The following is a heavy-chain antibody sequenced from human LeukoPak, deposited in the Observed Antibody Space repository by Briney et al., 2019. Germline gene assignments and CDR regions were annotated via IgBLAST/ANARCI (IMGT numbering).Heavy chain of an antibody. V-gene: IGHV3-48*03. Sequence: GGSLRLSCAASGFTFKNYEMNWVRQAPGKGLEWVSYISSSGSPIYYADSVKGRCTISRDNAKNSLYLQMNSLRAEDTAVYYCARGPSVGSGWSPDYWGQGTLVTVSS. D-gene: IGHD6-19*01. CDR2: ISSSGSPI. CDR3: ARGPSVGSGWSPDY. CDR1: GFTFKNYE. J-gene: IGHJ4*02.